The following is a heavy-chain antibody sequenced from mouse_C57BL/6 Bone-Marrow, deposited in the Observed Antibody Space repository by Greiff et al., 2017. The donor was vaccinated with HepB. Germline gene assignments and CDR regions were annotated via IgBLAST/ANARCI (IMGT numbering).Heavy chain of an antibody. CDR2: IHPGSGST. Sequence: QVHVKQPGAELVKPGASVKMSCKASGYTFTSYWITWVKQRPGQGLEWIGDIHPGSGSTNYNEKFKSKATLTVDTSSSTAYMQLSSLTSEDSAVYYCARSPYGDWFAYWGQGTLVTVSA. J-gene: IGHJ3*01. D-gene: IGHD1-1*02. V-gene: IGHV1-55*01. CDR3: ARSPYGDWFAY. CDR1: GYTFTSYW.